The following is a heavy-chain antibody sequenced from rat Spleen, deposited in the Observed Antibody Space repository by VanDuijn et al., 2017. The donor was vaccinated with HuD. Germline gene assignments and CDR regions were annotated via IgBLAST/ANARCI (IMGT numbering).Heavy chain of an antibody. Sequence: QVQLMESGPGLVQPSETLSLTCTVSGFSLTSYNVHWVRQPPGKGLEWMGVMWSGGSTDYNSALKSRLSISRDTSKNQVFLKMNSLQSEDTTTYYCARDTYDWYFDFWGPGTMVTVSS. V-gene: IGHV2-45*01. CDR1: GFSLTSYN. CDR2: MWSGGST. CDR3: ARDTYDWYFDF. J-gene: IGHJ1*01.